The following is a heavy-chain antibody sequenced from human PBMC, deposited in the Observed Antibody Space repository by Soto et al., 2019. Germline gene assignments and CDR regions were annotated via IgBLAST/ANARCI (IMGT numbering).Heavy chain of an antibody. CDR1: GGSISSYY. J-gene: IGHJ4*02. D-gene: IGHD3-22*01. Sequence: PSETLSLTCTVSGGSISSYYWSWIRQPPGKGLEWIGYIYYSGSTNYNPSLKSRVTISVDTSKNQFSLKLSSVTAADTAVYYCARDRTYYYDSSGYFGNFDSWGQGSLVT. V-gene: IGHV4-59*12. CDR3: ARDRTYYYDSSGYFGNFDS. CDR2: IYYSGST.